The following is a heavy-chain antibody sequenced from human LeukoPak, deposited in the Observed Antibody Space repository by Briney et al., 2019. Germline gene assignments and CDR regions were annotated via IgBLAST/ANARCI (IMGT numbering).Heavy chain of an antibody. CDR1: GYSFTSYW. CDR3: ARQYSLAYCGGDCYSGAFDI. V-gene: IGHV5-51*01. J-gene: IGHJ3*02. CDR2: IYPGDSDT. D-gene: IGHD2-21*02. Sequence: GESLKISCKGSGYSFTSYWIGWVRQMPGKGLEWMGIIYPGDSDTRYSPSFQGQVTISADKSISTAYLQWSGLKASDTVMYYCARQYSLAYCGGDCYSGAFDIWGQGTMVTVSS.